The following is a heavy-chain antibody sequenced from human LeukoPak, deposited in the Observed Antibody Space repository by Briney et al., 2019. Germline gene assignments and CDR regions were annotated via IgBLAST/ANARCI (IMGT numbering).Heavy chain of an antibody. CDR1: GGSISSYY. Sequence: SETLSLTCTVSGGSISSYYWSWIRQPPGKGLEWMGYIYYSRRTNYNRYIKNRVTISVDKSKNQFSLTLSPVPAAETAVYYCAAGGVAATHHWFDPWGKGTLVTVSS. V-gene: IGHV4-59*01. CDR3: AAGGVAATHHWFDP. CDR2: IYYSRRT. J-gene: IGHJ5*02. D-gene: IGHD2-15*01.